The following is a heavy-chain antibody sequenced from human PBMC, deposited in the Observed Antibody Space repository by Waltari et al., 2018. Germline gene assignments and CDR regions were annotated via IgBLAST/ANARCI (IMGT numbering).Heavy chain of an antibody. D-gene: IGHD3-22*01. CDR3: ARIGSGFYYFFDF. Sequence: QVTLKESGPVLVKPRETLTLTCTVSGFSLTSVKMGVTWIRQPPGKALEWLAHIFSNDETSYSTSLKHRLFISEDTSKSQVVLTLTDMDPADTATYFCARIGSGFYYFFDFWGPGILVSVSS. J-gene: IGHJ4*02. CDR2: IFSNDET. CDR1: GFSLTSVKMG. V-gene: IGHV2-26*01.